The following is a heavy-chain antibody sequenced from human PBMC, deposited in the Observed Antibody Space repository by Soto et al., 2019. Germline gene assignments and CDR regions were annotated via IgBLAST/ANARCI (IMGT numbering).Heavy chain of an antibody. V-gene: IGHV4-34*01. CDR3: ARTLDYGHMDV. CDR1: GGSFSGYY. D-gene: IGHD3-16*01. CDR2: INNRGST. Sequence: PPETLSLTCTVYGGSFSGYYWSWIRQPPGKGQNWIGEINNRGSTNYNPSLKSRVTISVDTSKNQFSLKLSSVTAADTAVYYCARTLDYGHMDVWGKGTTVTVSS. J-gene: IGHJ6*03.